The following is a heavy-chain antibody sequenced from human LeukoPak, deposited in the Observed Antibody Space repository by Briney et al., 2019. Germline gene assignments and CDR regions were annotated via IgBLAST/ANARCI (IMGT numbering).Heavy chain of an antibody. V-gene: IGHV4-59*01. CDR2: IYYSGST. J-gene: IGHJ4*02. D-gene: IGHD6-19*01. Sequence: SETLSLTCTVSGGSISSYYWSWIRQPPGKGLEWIGYIYYSGSTNYNPSLKSRVTISVDTSKNQFSLKLSSVTAADTAVYYCARRTYSGWRDWGQGTLVTVSS. CDR1: GGSISSYY. CDR3: ARRTYSGWRD.